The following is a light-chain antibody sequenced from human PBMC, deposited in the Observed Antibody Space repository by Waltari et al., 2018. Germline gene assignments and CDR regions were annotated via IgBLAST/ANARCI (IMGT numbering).Light chain of an antibody. CDR3: CSYAGSYTFDV. CDR2: EVS. V-gene: IGLV2-11*01. Sequence: QAALTQPRPVSGSPGQSVTIPCTGTSSDIGGYTYVSWYQQHPGTAPKLMIYEVSKRPSGVSDRFSGSKSGNTASLTISGLQAEDEADYYCCSYAGSYTFDVFGSGTKLTVL. CDR1: SSDIGGYTY. J-gene: IGLJ6*01.